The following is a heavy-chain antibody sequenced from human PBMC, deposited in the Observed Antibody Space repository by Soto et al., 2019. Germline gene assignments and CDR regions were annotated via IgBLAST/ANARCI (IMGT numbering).Heavy chain of an antibody. J-gene: IGHJ5*02. CDR1: GFSLSDSA. CDR2: ISTSSSYI. D-gene: IGHD3-16*01. Sequence: GGSLRLSCVVSGFSLSDSAIHWVRQAPGKGLEWVSSISTSSSYIYYADSMKGRFTISRDNAKNSLYLQMNSLRAEDTAVYYCARDLHDYVSFRFDPWGQGTLVTVSS. V-gene: IGHV3-21*01. CDR3: ARDLHDYVSFRFDP.